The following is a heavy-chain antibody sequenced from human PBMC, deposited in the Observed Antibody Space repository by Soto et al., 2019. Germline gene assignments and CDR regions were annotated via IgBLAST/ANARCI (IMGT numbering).Heavy chain of an antibody. J-gene: IGHJ4*02. V-gene: IGHV6-1*01. D-gene: IGHD3-3*01. CDR1: GDSVSSNSAA. CDR3: ARGHTIFGVVTPTVNFDY. CDR2: TYYRSKWYN. Sequence: SQTLSLTCAISGDSVSSNSAAWNWIRQSPSRGLEWLGRTYYRSKWYNDYAVSVKSRITINPDTSKNQFSLQLNSVTPEDTAVYYCARGHTIFGVVTPTVNFDYWGQGTLVTVSS.